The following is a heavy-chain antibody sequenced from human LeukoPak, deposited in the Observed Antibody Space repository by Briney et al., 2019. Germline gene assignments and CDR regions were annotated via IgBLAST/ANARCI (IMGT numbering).Heavy chain of an antibody. J-gene: IGHJ4*02. CDR3: AREDYGDPFDY. D-gene: IGHD4-17*01. V-gene: IGHV3-21*01. CDR2: ISTSSSYI. Sequence: GGSLRLSCTASGFTFSSYSMNWVRQAPGKGLEWVSSISTSSSYIYYADSVKGRFTISRDNARNSLYLQMNSLRAEDTAVYYCAREDYGDPFDYWGQGTLVTVSS. CDR1: GFTFSSYS.